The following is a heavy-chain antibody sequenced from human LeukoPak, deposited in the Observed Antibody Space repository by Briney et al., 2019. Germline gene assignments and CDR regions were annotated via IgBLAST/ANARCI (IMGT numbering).Heavy chain of an antibody. CDR3: AKSSSSYYDTSGYLDY. V-gene: IGHV3-48*03. CDR1: GFTFSSYE. J-gene: IGHJ4*02. CDR2: ITSSGSTI. D-gene: IGHD3-22*01. Sequence: GGSLRLSCAASGFTFSSYEVNWVRQAPGEGLEWVSYITSSGSTIYYADSVKGRFTISRDNAKNSLYLQMNSLRADDTAVYYCAKSSSSYYDTSGYLDYWGQGTLVTVSS.